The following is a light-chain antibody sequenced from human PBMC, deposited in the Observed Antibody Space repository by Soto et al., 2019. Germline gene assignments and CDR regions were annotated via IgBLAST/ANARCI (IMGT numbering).Light chain of an antibody. V-gene: IGKV3-20*01. CDR3: QRYGSSRWP. CDR2: GAS. J-gene: IGKJ1*01. Sequence: EIVLTQSPGTLSLSPGERATLSCRASQSVSSSYLAWYQQKPGQAPRLLIYGASSRATGIPDRFSGSGSGTDFTLTISRLEPEDFAVYYCQRYGSSRWPFGHGTKVDIK. CDR1: QSVSSSY.